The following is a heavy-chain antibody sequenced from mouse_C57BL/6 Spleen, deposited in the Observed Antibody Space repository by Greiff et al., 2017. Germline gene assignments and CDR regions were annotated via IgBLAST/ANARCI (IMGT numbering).Heavy chain of an antibody. CDR1: GYTFTDYN. J-gene: IGHJ2*01. D-gene: IGHD1-1*01. CDR3: AREYYGSTPFDY. CDR2: INPNNGGT. V-gene: IGHV1-22*01. Sequence: VQLKESGPELVKPGASVKMSCKASGYTFTDYNMHWVKQSHGKSLEWIGYINPNNGGTSYNQKFKGKATLTVNKSSSTAYMELRSLTSEDSAVYYCAREYYGSTPFDYWGQGTTLTVSS.